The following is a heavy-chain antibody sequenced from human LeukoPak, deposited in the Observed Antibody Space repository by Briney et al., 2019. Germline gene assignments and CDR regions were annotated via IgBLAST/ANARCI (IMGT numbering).Heavy chain of an antibody. CDR2: IYYSGST. CDR3: AKAVLLWFGEFLHFDF. V-gene: IGHV4-59*01. J-gene: IGHJ4*02. CDR1: GGSISSYY. Sequence: SETLSLTCTVSGGSISSYYWSWIRQPPGKGLEWIGYIYYSGSTNYNPSLKSRVTISVDTSKHQFSLHLSSVTAADTAVYYCAKAVLLWFGEFLHFDFWGQGTLVTVSS. D-gene: IGHD3-10*01.